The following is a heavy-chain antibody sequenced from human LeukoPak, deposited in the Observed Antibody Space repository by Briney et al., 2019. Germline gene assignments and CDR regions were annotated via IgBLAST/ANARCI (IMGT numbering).Heavy chain of an antibody. V-gene: IGHV3-21*01. Sequence: GGSLRLSCAASGFTFSSYSMNWVRQAPGKGLEWVSSISSSSSYIYYADSVKGRFAISRGNAKNSLYLQMNSLRAEDTAAYYCARDLRRLWFGELLYDTLYYFDYWGQGTLVTVSS. CDR3: ARDLRRLWFGELLYDTLYYFDY. J-gene: IGHJ4*02. CDR2: ISSSSSYI. D-gene: IGHD3-10*01. CDR1: GFTFSSYS.